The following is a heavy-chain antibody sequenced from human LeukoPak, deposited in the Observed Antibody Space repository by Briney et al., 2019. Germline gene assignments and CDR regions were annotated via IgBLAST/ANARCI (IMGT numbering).Heavy chain of an antibody. D-gene: IGHD3-22*01. CDR1: GFTFSSYA. V-gene: IGHV3-23*01. CDR2: ISGGGGST. Sequence: PGGSLRLSCAASGFTFSSYAMSWVRQAPGKGLEWVSTISGGGGSTYYRDSMKGRFTISGDNSKNTLYLQMNSLRAEDTAVYYCAKDGMYYYDSSGYPNWFDPWGQGTLVTVSS. CDR3: AKDGMYYYDSSGYPNWFDP. J-gene: IGHJ5*02.